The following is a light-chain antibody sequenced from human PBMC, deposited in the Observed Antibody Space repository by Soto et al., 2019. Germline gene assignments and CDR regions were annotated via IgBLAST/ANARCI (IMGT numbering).Light chain of an antibody. CDR1: QAISNY. Sequence: DIQMTQSPSSLSASVGDRVTITCQASQAISNYLNWYQQKPGKAPKLLIYDASNLETGGPSRFRGSGSGTDFTFTISSLQPEDISTYYCQQYDNLPPLTFGGGTKVEIK. CDR3: QQYDNLPPLT. CDR2: DAS. V-gene: IGKV1-33*01. J-gene: IGKJ4*01.